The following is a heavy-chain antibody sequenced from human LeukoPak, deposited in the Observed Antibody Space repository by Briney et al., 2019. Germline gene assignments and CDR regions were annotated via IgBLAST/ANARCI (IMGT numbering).Heavy chain of an antibody. CDR3: AREEPGAYQPDFGEWELPTPDY. Sequence: AGGSLRLSCAASGFTFSSYAMHWVRQAPGKGLEWVAVISYDGSNKYYADSVKGRFTISRDNSKNTLYLQMNSLRAEDTAVYYCAREEPGAYQPDFGEWELPTPDYWGQGTLVTVSS. CDR2: ISYDGSNK. D-gene: IGHD1-26*01. V-gene: IGHV3-30-3*01. CDR1: GFTFSSYA. J-gene: IGHJ4*02.